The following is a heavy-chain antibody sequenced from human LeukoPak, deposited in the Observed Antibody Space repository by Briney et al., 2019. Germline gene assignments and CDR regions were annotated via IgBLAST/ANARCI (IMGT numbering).Heavy chain of an antibody. D-gene: IGHD3-22*01. CDR1: GFSFNTYA. Sequence: GGSLRLSCAASGFSFNTYAMSWVRQAPGKGLEWVSAISNTGGSTYYADSVKGRFTISRDNSKNTLSLQMNSLRAEDAAVYYCAKGFYDTSGYSPFDIWGQGTMVTVSS. CDR3: AKGFYDTSGYSPFDI. CDR2: ISNTGGST. J-gene: IGHJ3*02. V-gene: IGHV3-23*01.